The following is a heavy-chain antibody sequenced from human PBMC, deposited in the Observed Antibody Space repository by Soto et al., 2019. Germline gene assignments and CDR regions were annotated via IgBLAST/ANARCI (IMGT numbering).Heavy chain of an antibody. CDR3: AKDRGSSIGFDY. CDR1: GFTFSSYG. Sequence: LRLSCAASGFTFSSYGMHWVRQAPGKGLEWVAVIWYDGSNKYYADSVKGRFTISRDNSKNTLYLQMNRLRAEDTAVYYCAKDRGSSIGFDYWGQGTLVTVSS. V-gene: IGHV3-33*06. D-gene: IGHD1-26*01. CDR2: IWYDGSNK. J-gene: IGHJ4*02.